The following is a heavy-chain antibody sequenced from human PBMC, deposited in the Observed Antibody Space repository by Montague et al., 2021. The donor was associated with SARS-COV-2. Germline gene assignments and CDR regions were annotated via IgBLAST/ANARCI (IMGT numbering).Heavy chain of an antibody. J-gene: IGHJ6*02. D-gene: IGHD1-1*01. CDR2: TYYGSKWYN. CDR3: TSGREGNYNVMDV. Sequence: CAISGDSVSSNSATWNWVRQSPSRGLERLGRTYYGSKWYNDYAVSVRGRVTINPDTSKNQFSLQLNSVTPEDTAIYYCTSGREGNYNVMDVWGQGTTVTVSS. V-gene: IGHV6-1*01. CDR1: GDSVSSNSAT.